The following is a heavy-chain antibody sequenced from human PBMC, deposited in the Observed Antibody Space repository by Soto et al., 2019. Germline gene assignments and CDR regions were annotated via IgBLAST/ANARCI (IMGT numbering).Heavy chain of an antibody. CDR1: GFTFSSYA. CDR2: ISYDGSNK. V-gene: IGHV3-30-3*01. J-gene: IGHJ6*02. Sequence: QVQLVESGGGVVQPGRSLRLSCAASGFTFSSYAMHWVRQAPGKGLEWVAVISYDGSNKYYADSVKGRFTISRDNSKNTLYLQMNSLRADDTAVYYCASTLDVWGQVTTVTVSS. CDR3: ASTLDV.